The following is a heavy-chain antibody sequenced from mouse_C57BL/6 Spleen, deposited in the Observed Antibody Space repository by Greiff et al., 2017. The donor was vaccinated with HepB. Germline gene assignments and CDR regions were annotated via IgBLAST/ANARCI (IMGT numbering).Heavy chain of an antibody. CDR2: INPNYGTT. J-gene: IGHJ1*03. CDR1: GYSFTDYN. CDR3: ARTNWETYWYFDV. Sequence: VQLKESGPELVKPGASVKISCKASGYSFTDYNMNWVKQSHGKSLEWIGVINPNYGTTSYNQKFKGKATLTVDQSSSTAYMQLNSLTSEDSAVYYYARTNWETYWYFDVWGTGTTVTVSS. V-gene: IGHV1-39*01. D-gene: IGHD4-1*01.